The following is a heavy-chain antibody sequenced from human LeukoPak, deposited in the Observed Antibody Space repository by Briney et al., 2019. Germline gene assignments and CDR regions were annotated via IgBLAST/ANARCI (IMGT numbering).Heavy chain of an antibody. D-gene: IGHD2-15*01. J-gene: IGHJ5*02. CDR3: ARGGQIIYCSGGSCYSLEQYNWFDP. V-gene: IGHV1-69*13. CDR1: GGTFSSYA. Sequence: SVKVSCKASGGTFSSYAISWVRQAPGQGLEWMGGIIPVFGTANYAQKFQGRVTITADESTSTAYMELSSLRSEDTAVYYCARGGQIIYCSGGSCYSLEQYNWFDPWGQGTLVTVSS. CDR2: IIPVFGTA.